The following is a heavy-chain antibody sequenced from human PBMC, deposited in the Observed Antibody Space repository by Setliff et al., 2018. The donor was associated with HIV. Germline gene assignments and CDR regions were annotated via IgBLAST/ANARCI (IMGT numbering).Heavy chain of an antibody. V-gene: IGHV4-61*09. CDR2: IYTSGST. CDR1: GGSISSGSYY. J-gene: IGHJ4*02. CDR3: ARGLYCSGGSCSFDY. Sequence: PSETLSLTCTVSGGSISSGSYYWSWIRQPAGKGLEWIGHIYTSGSTNYNPSLKSRVTISVDTSKNQFSLKLSSVTAADTGVYYCARGLYCSGGSCSFDYWGQGTLVTVSS. D-gene: IGHD2-15*01.